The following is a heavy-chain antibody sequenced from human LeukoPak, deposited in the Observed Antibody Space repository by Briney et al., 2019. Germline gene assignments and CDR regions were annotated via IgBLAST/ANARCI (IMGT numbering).Heavy chain of an antibody. Sequence: GESLKISCKGSGYSFTSYWIGWVRQMPGKGLEWLGIIYPGDSDTRYSPSFQGQVTISADKSISTAYLQWSSLKASDTAMYYCARRIVVVNDAFHIWGQGTMVTVSS. D-gene: IGHD2-21*01. CDR2: IYPGDSDT. V-gene: IGHV5-51*01. CDR1: GYSFTSYW. J-gene: IGHJ3*02. CDR3: ARRIVVVNDAFHI.